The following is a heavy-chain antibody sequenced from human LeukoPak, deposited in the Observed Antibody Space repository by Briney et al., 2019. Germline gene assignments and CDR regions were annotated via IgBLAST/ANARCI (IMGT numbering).Heavy chain of an antibody. V-gene: IGHV1-18*01. CDR1: GYTFTSYG. CDR2: ISAYNGNT. CDR3: AIPVYYDFWSGYYSY. J-gene: IGHJ4*02. Sequence: GASVKASCKASGYTFTSYGISWVRQAPGQGLEWMGWISAYNGNTNYAQKLQGRVTMTTDTSTSTAYMELRSLRSDDTAVYYCAIPVYYDFWSGYYSYWGQGTLVTASS. D-gene: IGHD3-3*01.